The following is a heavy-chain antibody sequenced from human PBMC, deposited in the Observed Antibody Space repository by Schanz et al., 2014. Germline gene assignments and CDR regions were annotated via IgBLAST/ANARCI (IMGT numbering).Heavy chain of an antibody. CDR2: IRYDARNK. V-gene: IGHV3-33*08. CDR1: GFTFRSYG. CDR3: ARDLARYQYYGVDY. J-gene: IGHJ6*02. D-gene: IGHD3-10*01. Sequence: AQLVESGGGLVQPGGSLRLSCVASGFTFRSYGMHWVRQSPGKGLEWVAVIRYDARNKNFVESVKGRFSISRDNGETSVYLQINSLRVEDTAVYYCARDLARYQYYGVDYWGQGTTVTVSS.